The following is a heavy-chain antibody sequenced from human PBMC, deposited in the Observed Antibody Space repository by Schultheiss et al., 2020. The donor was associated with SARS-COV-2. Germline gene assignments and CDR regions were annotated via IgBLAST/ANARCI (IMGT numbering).Heavy chain of an antibody. Sequence: GGSLRLSCAASGFTVSNNYMSWVRQAPGKGLEWVSVIYSGGSTYYADSVKGRLTISRDNSKNTLYLQMNSLRAEDTAVYYCARGSGAYYYDSSGYYYDYWGQGTLVTVSS. V-gene: IGHV3-53*01. CDR2: IYSGGST. J-gene: IGHJ4*02. CDR3: ARGSGAYYYDSSGYYYDY. CDR1: GFTVSNNY. D-gene: IGHD3-22*01.